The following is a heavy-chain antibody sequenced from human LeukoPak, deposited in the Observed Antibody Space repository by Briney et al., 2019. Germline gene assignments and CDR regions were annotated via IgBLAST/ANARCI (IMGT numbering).Heavy chain of an antibody. Sequence: PGGSLRLSCAASGFTFSSYSMNWVRQAPGKGLEWVSSISSSSSYIYYADSVKGRFTISRDNAKNSLYLQMNSLRAEDTAVYYCARSTTATTPYYFDYWGQGTLVTVSS. D-gene: IGHD4-17*01. V-gene: IGHV3-21*01. J-gene: IGHJ4*02. CDR2: ISSSSSYI. CDR3: ARSTTATTPYYFDY. CDR1: GFTFSSYS.